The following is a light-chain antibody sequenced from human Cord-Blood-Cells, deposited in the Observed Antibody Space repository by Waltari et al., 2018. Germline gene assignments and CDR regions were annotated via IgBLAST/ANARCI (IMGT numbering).Light chain of an antibody. CDR1: TRDVGSYNL. Sequence: QSALTQPASVSGSPGQSITLSGTGTTRDVGSYNLVSWYQQHPGKAPKIMIYEGSKRPSGVSNRFSGSKSGSTASLTISGLQAEDEADYYCCSYAGSSALVFGGGTKLTVL. V-gene: IGLV2-23*01. CDR3: CSYAGSSALV. CDR2: EGS. J-gene: IGLJ3*02.